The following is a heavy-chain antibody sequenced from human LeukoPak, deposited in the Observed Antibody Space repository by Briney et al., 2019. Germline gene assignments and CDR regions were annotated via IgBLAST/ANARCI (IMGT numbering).Heavy chain of an antibody. D-gene: IGHD3-9*01. J-gene: IGHJ4*02. Sequence: GGSLRLSCAVSGFTVSGNYMSWVRQAPGKGLEWVSAISGSGGSTYYADSVKGRFTISRDNSKNTLYLQMNSLRAEDTAVYYCAKDRRTINRLRYFDWLFPMCYFDYWGQGTLVTVSS. CDR2: ISGSGGST. CDR3: AKDRRTINRLRYFDWLFPMCYFDY. V-gene: IGHV3-23*01. CDR1: GFTVSGNY.